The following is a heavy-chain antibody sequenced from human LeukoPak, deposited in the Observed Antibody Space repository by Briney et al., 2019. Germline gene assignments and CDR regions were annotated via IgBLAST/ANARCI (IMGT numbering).Heavy chain of an antibody. J-gene: IGHJ5*02. V-gene: IGHV1-2*02. CDR3: ARDGEVDTAINRFDP. CDR2: INPNSGGT. Sequence: ASVKVSCKASGYTFTGYYMHWVRQAPGQGLEWMGWINPNSGGTNYAQKFQGRVTMTRDTSISTAYMELSRLRSDDTAVYYCARDGEVDTAINRFDPWGQGTLVTVSS. CDR1: GYTFTGYY. D-gene: IGHD5-18*01.